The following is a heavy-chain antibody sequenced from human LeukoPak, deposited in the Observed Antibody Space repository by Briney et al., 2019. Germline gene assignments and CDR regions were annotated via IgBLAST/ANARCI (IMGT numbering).Heavy chain of an antibody. J-gene: IGHJ6*02. Sequence: ASVKVSCKASGYTFTSYGISWVRQAPGQGLEWMGWISAYNGNTNYAQKLQGRVTMTTDTYTSTAYMELRSLRSDDTAVYYCARFGSSWYYYGMDVWGQGTTVTVSS. V-gene: IGHV1-18*01. D-gene: IGHD6-13*01. CDR3: ARFGSSWYYYGMDV. CDR1: GYTFTSYG. CDR2: ISAYNGNT.